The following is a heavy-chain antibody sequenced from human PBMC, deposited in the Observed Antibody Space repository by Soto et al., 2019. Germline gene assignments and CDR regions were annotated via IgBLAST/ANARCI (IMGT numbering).Heavy chain of an antibody. CDR3: VRDLDGSGSYYTDY. J-gene: IGHJ4*02. D-gene: IGHD3-10*01. CDR1: GYTFTSYG. V-gene: IGHV1-18*04. CDR2: ISAYNGNT. Sequence: GASVKVSCKASGYTFTSYGISWVRQAPGQGLEWMGWISAYNGNTNYAQKLQGRVTMTTDTSTGTAYMELRSLRSDDTAVYYCVRDLDGSGSYYTDYWGQGSLVTVSS.